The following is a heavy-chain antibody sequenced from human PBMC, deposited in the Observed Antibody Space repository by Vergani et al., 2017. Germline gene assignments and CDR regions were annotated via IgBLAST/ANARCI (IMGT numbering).Heavy chain of an antibody. D-gene: IGHD3-10*01. CDR2: ISGSSGTI. CDR3: ARVVGGSQRGLDY. J-gene: IGHJ4*02. CDR1: GFTFSSSS. Sequence: EVQLVESGGGLVQPGGSLRLSCTASGFTFSSSSMNWVRQAPGKGLEWVSYISGSSGTIYYADSVKGRFTISRDNAKNSLYLQMNSLRDEDTAVYYCARVVGGSQRGLDYWGQGTLVTVSS. V-gene: IGHV3-48*02.